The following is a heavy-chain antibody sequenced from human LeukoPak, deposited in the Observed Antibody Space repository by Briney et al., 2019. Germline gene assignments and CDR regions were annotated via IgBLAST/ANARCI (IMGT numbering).Heavy chain of an antibody. CDR1: GFTFSSYA. Sequence: SGGSLRLSCAASGFTFSSYAMSWVRQAPGKGLEWVSAISGSGGSTYYADSVKGRFTISRDNSKNTLYLQMNSLRAEDTAVYYCAKDFKRIAAAGWFDPWGQGTLVTVSS. CDR3: AKDFKRIAAAGWFDP. CDR2: ISGSGGST. V-gene: IGHV3-23*01. J-gene: IGHJ5*02. D-gene: IGHD6-13*01.